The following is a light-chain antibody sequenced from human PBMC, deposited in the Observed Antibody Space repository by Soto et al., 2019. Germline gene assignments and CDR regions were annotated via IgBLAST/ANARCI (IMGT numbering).Light chain of an antibody. J-gene: IGLJ1*01. Sequence: SVLTQPASVSGSPGQSITISCTGSSTDVGGYNYVSWYRQHPGKAPKVMIYEVSNRPSGVSNRFSGSKSGNTASLTISGLQAEDEADYYCSSYTSSSTYVFGTGTKVTVL. V-gene: IGLV2-14*01. CDR2: EVS. CDR3: SSYTSSSTYV. CDR1: STDVGGYNY.